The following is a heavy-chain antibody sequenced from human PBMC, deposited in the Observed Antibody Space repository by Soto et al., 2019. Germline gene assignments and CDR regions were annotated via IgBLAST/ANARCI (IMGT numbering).Heavy chain of an antibody. CDR2: IHNSGST. CDR1: GGSMNSHDYY. Sequence: QEQLQESGPGLVKPSQTPSLTCTVSGGSMNSHDYYWGWIRQPPGKGLEWIGYIHNSGSTYYTPSLKSRLTISSDTSENQFSQRLNSVTAADTALYYCARGEVRGPFDIWGHGTMVTVSS. CDR3: ARGEVRGPFDI. D-gene: IGHD3-10*01. V-gene: IGHV4-30-4*01. J-gene: IGHJ3*02.